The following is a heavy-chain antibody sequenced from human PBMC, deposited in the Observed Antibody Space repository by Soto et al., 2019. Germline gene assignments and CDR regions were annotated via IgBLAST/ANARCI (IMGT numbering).Heavy chain of an antibody. J-gene: IGHJ5*02. D-gene: IGHD3-10*01. V-gene: IGHV4-4*02. Sequence: SETLSLTCAVSGGPISSTNWWSWVRQPPGKGLEWIGEIYHGGTTNYNPSLKSRVSISVDKSKNQFSLEVRSVTAADTAVYYCARDYYASGSFSNWFDPWGQGTLVTVSS. CDR1: GGPISSTNW. CDR2: IYHGGTT. CDR3: ARDYYASGSFSNWFDP.